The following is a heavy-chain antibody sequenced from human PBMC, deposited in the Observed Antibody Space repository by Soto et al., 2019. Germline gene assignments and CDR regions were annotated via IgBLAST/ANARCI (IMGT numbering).Heavy chain of an antibody. J-gene: IGHJ4*02. CDR1: GDSINSDNYY. Sequence: QLQLQESGPGLVKPSETLSLTCSVSGDSINSDNYYWGWIRQPPGKGLEWIGSIYYRGNTYYNPSLKPRVTISLDKSKSQFSLKLNSVTAADSAVYFCARLEGLATISYYFDYWGQGTLVTASS. CDR3: ARLEGLATISYYFDY. CDR2: IYYRGNT. V-gene: IGHV4-39*01. D-gene: IGHD3-9*01.